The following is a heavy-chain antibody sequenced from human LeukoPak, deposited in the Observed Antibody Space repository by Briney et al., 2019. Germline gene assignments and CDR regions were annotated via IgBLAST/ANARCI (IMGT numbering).Heavy chain of an antibody. D-gene: IGHD3-3*01. CDR1: GYTFTGYY. Sequence: ASVKVSCKASGYTFTGYYMHWVRQAPGQGLEWMGWINPNSGGTNYAQKFQGWVTMTRDTSISTAYMELSRLRSDDTAVYYCARGGTIFGVVIFSHYYYGMDVWGQGTMVTVSS. J-gene: IGHJ6*02. V-gene: IGHV1-2*04. CDR2: INPNSGGT. CDR3: ARGGTIFGVVIFSHYYYGMDV.